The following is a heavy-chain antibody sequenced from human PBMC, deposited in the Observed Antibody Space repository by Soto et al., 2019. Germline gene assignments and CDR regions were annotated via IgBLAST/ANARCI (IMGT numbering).Heavy chain of an antibody. CDR3: ARGGYSGPY. CDR2: ISSDGSNK. V-gene: IGHV3-30-3*01. D-gene: IGHD5-12*01. CDR1: GFTFSSYT. Sequence: QVQLVESGGGVVQPGRSLRLSCAASGFTFSSYTIHWVRQAPGKGLEWVAVISSDGSNKYYADSVKGRFTISRDNYKNTLYLEMNSLRAEDTAVYYCARGGYSGPYWGQGTLVTVSS. J-gene: IGHJ4*02.